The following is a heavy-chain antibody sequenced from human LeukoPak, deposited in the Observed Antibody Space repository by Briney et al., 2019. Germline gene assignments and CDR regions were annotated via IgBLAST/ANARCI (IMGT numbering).Heavy chain of an antibody. V-gene: IGHV3-74*01. J-gene: IGHJ6*02. D-gene: IGHD2-15*01. CDR1: GFTFSSYW. CDR3: ARAPVAATPYYYYGMDV. Sequence: PGGSLRLSCAASGFTFSSYWMHWVRQAPGKGLVWVSRINTDGGSTTYADSVKGRFTISRDNAKNTLYLQMNSLRAEDTAVYYCARAPVAATPYYYYGMDVWGQGTTVTVSS. CDR2: INTDGGST.